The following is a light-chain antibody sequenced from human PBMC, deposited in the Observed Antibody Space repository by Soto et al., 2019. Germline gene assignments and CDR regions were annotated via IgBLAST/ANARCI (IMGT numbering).Light chain of an antibody. Sequence: SYELTQPPSVSVAPGQTASITCGGNNIGSKSVHWYQQKPGQAPVLVVYDDSDRPSGIPERFSGSNSGNTATLTISRVEDGDEADYYCQVWDSSSDHWVFGGGTKLTVL. CDR3: QVWDSSSDHWV. CDR2: DDS. J-gene: IGLJ3*02. V-gene: IGLV3-21*02. CDR1: NIGSKS.